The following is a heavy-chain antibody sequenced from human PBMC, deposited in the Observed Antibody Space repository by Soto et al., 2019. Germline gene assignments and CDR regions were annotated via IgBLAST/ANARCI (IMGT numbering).Heavy chain of an antibody. CDR3: AKAHLATEYSGSYYRGPFDY. CDR1: GFTFSSYA. CDR2: ISGSGGST. V-gene: IGHV3-23*01. D-gene: IGHD1-26*01. J-gene: IGHJ4*02. Sequence: GGSLRLSCAASGFTFSSYAMSWVRQAPGKGLEWVSAISGSGGSTYYADSVKGRFTISRDNSKNTLYLQMNSLRAEDTAVYYCAKAHLATEYSGSYYRGPFDYWGQGTLVTVSS.